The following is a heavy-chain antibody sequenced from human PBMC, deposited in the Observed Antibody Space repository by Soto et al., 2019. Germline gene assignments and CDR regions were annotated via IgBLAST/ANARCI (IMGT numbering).Heavy chain of an antibody. CDR1: GFAVRHNY. J-gene: IGHJ6*04. V-gene: IGHV3-53*04. D-gene: IGHD3-10*01. CDR3: ARKPDSIPSGGDV. Sequence: EVQLVESGGGLVQPGGSLRLSCTASGFAVRHNYMTWVRQAPGKGLEWVSLIYSGGDTAYADSVKGRFTISRHTSQNTLYLQMKSLRAEDTAVYYCARKPDSIPSGGDVWGKGTAVTVSS. CDR2: IYSGGDT.